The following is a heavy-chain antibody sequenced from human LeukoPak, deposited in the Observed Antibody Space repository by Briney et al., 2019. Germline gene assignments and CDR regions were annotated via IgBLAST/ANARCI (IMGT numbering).Heavy chain of an antibody. CDR2: TSYDGNNK. CDR1: GFTFSSFG. Sequence: GGSLRLSCAASGFTFSSFGMHWVRQAPGKGLEWVAVTSYDGNNKYYADSVKGRFTISRDNSKNTVYLQMNSLRAQDTAVHYCATGGKRAPTGRIGFWGQGTLVTVSS. D-gene: IGHD1-1*01. J-gene: IGHJ4*02. V-gene: IGHV3-33*08. CDR3: ATGGKRAPTGRIGF.